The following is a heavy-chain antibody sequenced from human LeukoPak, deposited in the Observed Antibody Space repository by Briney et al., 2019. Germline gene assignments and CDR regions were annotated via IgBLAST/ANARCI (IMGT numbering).Heavy chain of an antibody. Sequence: PGGSLRLPCVASEFTFRGHSMSWLRQAPGKGLEWVSVISGPGDGRMYADSVKGRFPISRDYSSNTLCTQSTSLKLDNSAVYYGAEHLGDRWFDPCGAGALVTVSS. CDR2: ISGPGDGR. D-gene: IGHD1/OR15-1a*01. CDR1: EFTFRGHS. J-gene: IGHJ5*02. CDR3: AEHLGDRWFDP. V-gene: IGHV3-23*01.